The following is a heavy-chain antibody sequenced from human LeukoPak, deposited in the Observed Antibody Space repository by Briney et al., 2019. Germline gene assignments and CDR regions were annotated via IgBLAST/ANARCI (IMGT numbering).Heavy chain of an antibody. V-gene: IGHV3-30*03. CDR3: ATRDCSSTSCSGNYYYYYGMDV. Sequence: QPGGSLRLSCVASGLTFSDNYMDWVRQAPGKGLEWVAVISYDGSNKYYADSVKGRFTISRDNSKNTLYLQMNSLRAEDTAVYYCATRDCSSTSCSGNYYYYYGMDVWGQGTTVTVSS. CDR1: GLTFSDNY. CDR2: ISYDGSNK. D-gene: IGHD2-2*01. J-gene: IGHJ6*02.